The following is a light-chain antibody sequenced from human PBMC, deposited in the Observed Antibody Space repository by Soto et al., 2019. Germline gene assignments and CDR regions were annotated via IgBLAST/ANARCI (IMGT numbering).Light chain of an antibody. CDR2: DVS. J-gene: IGKJ4*01. CDR3: QQYNGYPLT. Sequence: DIQMTQSPSTLSASVGDRVTITCRASQTLRTWLAWYQQKPGKAPKLLIYDVSILQSGVPSRFIGSGSGTEFTLTISSLQPDDFATYYCQQYNGYPLTFGGGTKVEFK. CDR1: QTLRTW. V-gene: IGKV1-5*01.